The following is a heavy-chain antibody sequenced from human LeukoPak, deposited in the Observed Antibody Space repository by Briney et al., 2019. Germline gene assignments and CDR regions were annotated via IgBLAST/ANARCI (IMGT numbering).Heavy chain of an antibody. CDR2: INHSGST. V-gene: IGHV4-34*01. CDR1: GGSFSGYY. D-gene: IGHD5/OR15-5a*01. CDR3: ASVYDDRYFDY. J-gene: IGHJ4*02. Sequence: PSETLSLTCAVYGGSFSGYYWSWIRQPPGKGLEWIGEINHSGSTNYNPSLKSRVTISVDTSKNQFSLKLSSVTAADTAVYYCASVYDDRYFDYWGQGTLVTVSS.